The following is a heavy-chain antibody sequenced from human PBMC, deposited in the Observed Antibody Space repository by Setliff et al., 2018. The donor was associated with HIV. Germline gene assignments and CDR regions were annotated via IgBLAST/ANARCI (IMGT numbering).Heavy chain of an antibody. Sequence: PSETLSLTCTVSGGSISSSSYYWGWIRQPAGKGLEWIGRIYTSGRTNYNPSLKSRATIAVDTSKNKFSLKLSSVTAADTAVYYCARSVVVVTVEWFDPWGQGTLVTVSS. V-gene: IGHV4-61*02. CDR2: IYTSGRT. CDR3: ARSVVVVTVEWFDP. D-gene: IGHD2-21*02. J-gene: IGHJ5*02. CDR1: GGSISSSSYY.